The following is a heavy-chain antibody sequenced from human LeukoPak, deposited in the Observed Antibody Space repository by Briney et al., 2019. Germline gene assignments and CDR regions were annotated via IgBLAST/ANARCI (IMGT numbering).Heavy chain of an antibody. CDR3: ARVGGATAVTMYFEY. V-gene: IGHV3-48*02. J-gene: IGHJ4*02. CDR1: GITFSGYS. D-gene: IGHD1-26*01. CDR2: MTTSGNTI. Sequence: GGSLRPSCVVSGITFSGYSMIWVRQAPGKGLEWLSFMTTSGNTIFYAESVKDRFTISRDNAKKSLYLQMNSLGDEDTAVYYCARVGGATAVTMYFEYWGQGALVTVSS.